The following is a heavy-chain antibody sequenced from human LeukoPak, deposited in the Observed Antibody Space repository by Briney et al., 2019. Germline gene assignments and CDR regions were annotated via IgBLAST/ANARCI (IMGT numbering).Heavy chain of an antibody. CDR2: IKQDGSEE. CDR3: ARSTTGTTVFPAIYYYYYYMDV. V-gene: IGHV3-7*01. D-gene: IGHD1-7*01. CDR1: GFTFTDYW. Sequence: GGSLRLSCVGTGFTFTDYWMSWVRQAPGKGPEWVANIKQDGSEEYYVDSVKGRFTISRDNAKNSLYLQMNSLRAEDTAVYYCARSTTGTTVFPAIYYYYYYMDVWGKGTTVTVSS. J-gene: IGHJ6*03.